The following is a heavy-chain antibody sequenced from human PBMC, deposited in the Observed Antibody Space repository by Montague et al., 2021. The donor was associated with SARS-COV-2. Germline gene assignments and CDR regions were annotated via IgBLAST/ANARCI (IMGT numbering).Heavy chain of an antibody. Sequence: SETLSLTCTVSGGSVRSSNDCWGWIRQPPGKGLEWIGSIYYSGSTYSHPSLKSRVTISVDTSKNQFSLKLSSVTAADAAVYYCAIHGWGWRRVLRPFDYWGQGTLV. CDR2: IYYSGST. V-gene: IGHV4-39*01. D-gene: IGHD5-12*01. CDR1: GGSVRSSNDC. J-gene: IGHJ4*02. CDR3: AIHGWGWRRVLRPFDY.